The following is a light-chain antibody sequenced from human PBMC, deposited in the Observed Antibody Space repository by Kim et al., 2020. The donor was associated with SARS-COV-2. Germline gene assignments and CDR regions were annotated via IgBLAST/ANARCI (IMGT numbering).Light chain of an antibody. V-gene: IGKV1-5*03. CDR2: KAS. Sequence: DIQMTQSPSTLSASVGDRVTITCRASQSISSWLAWYQQKPGKAPKLLIYKASSLESGVPSRFSGSGSGTEFTLTISSLQPDDFATYYCQQYNSYSWQFGQGTKLEI. J-gene: IGKJ1*01. CDR3: QQYNSYSWQ. CDR1: QSISSW.